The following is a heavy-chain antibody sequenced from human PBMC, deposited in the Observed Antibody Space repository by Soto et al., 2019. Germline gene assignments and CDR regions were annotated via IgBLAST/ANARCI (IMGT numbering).Heavy chain of an antibody. CDR3: ARDRADTAMVSENYYYGMDV. Sequence: SVKVSCKASGGTFSSYAISWVRQAPGQGLEWMGGIIPIFGTANYAQKFQGRVTITADESTSTAYMELSSLRSEDTAVYYCARDRADTAMVSENYYYGMDVWGQGTTVTVSS. J-gene: IGHJ6*02. CDR1: GGTFSSYA. CDR2: IIPIFGTA. D-gene: IGHD5-18*01. V-gene: IGHV1-69*13.